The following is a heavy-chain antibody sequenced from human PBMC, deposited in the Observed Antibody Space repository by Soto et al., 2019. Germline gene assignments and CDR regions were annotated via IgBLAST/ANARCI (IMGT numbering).Heavy chain of an antibody. J-gene: IGHJ6*03. CDR2: IIPILGIA. CDR3: ARVSSAALTTQRGGDYYYMDV. V-gene: IGHV1-69*02. CDR1: GGTFSSYT. D-gene: IGHD4-17*01. Sequence: QVQLVQSGAEVKKPGSSVKVSCKASGGTFSSYTISWVRQAPGQGLEWMGRIIPILGIANYAQKFQVRVKITANKSTSTAYMELSSLRSEDTAVYYCARVSSAALTTQRGGDYYYMDVWGKGTTVTVSS.